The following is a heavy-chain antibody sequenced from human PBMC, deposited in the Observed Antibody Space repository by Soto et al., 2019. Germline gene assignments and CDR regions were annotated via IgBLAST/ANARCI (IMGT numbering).Heavy chain of an antibody. V-gene: IGHV3-9*01. Sequence: EVQLVESGGGLVQPGWSLRLSCAASGFIFDDYAMHWVRQVPGKGLSRVSGINWNSGSIGYGDSVKGRFAISRDNAKNSLHLQMNSLGAEDTAFYYCVKDESINWYSGHFRHWGQGTLVTVSS. D-gene: IGHD6-13*01. J-gene: IGHJ1*01. CDR3: VKDESINWYSGHFRH. CDR2: INWNSGSI. CDR1: GFIFDDYA.